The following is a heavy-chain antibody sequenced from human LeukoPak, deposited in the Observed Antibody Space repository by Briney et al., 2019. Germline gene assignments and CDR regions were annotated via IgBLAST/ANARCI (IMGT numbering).Heavy chain of an antibody. CDR1: GFTFSSYW. D-gene: IGHD6-19*01. J-gene: IGHJ4*02. Sequence: GGSLRLSCVGSGFTFSSYWMHWVRQAPGKGLVWVSRINSDGSSTSYADSVKGRFTISRDNAKNTLYLQMNSLRAEDTAVYYCAREGYSSGWYGSPFFDYWGQGTLVTVSS. V-gene: IGHV3-74*01. CDR3: AREGYSSGWYGSPFFDY. CDR2: INSDGSST.